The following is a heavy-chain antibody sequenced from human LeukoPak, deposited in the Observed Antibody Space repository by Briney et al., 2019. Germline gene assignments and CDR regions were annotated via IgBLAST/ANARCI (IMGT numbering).Heavy chain of an antibody. V-gene: IGHV3-23*01. Sequence: GGSLRLSCAASGFTFSSYAMSWVRQAPGEGLEWVSAISGSGGSTYYADSVKGRFTISRDNSKNTLYLQMNSLRAEDTAVYYCAKDWEVLLWFGEFSYFDYWGQGTLVTVSS. CDR1: GFTFSSYA. CDR3: AKDWEVLLWFGEFSYFDY. CDR2: ISGSGGST. D-gene: IGHD3-10*01. J-gene: IGHJ4*02.